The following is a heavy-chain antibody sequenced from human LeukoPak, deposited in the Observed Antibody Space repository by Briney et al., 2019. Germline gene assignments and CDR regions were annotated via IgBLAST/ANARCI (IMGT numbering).Heavy chain of an antibody. CDR1: GLAFSDFY. CDR3: GSVRSIAVVTNCFDS. D-gene: IGHD6-19*01. Sequence: GGSLRLSCAASGLAFSDFYMSWIRQAPWKGLAWLACMSSGRIIYYADSLKGRFSVSRDDAKNSLYLQMSGLSGEDTAVYYCGSVRSIAVVTNCFDSWGQGTLVTVSS. CDR2: MSSGRII. J-gene: IGHJ5*01. V-gene: IGHV3-11*01.